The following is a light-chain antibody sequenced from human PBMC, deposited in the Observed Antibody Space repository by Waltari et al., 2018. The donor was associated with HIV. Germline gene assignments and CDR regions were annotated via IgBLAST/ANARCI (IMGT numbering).Light chain of an antibody. CDR2: DAT. J-gene: IGKJ2*01. CDR3: QQYINWPPYT. V-gene: IGKV3-15*01. Sequence: EIVLTQSPATLSVSPGERATLSCRTSQNVRGALAWYQQKPGQAPRLLIFDATTRATGAPPRFSGRVSGTEFTLTISSLQSEDSAVYYCQQYINWPPYTFGQGTKLEIK. CDR1: QNVRGA.